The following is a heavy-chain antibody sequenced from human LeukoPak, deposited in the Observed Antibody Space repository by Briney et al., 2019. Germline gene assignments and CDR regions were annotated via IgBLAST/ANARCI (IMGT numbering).Heavy chain of an antibody. J-gene: IGHJ4*02. D-gene: IGHD3-3*01. V-gene: IGHV4-59*12. CDR3: ARSGYPGRMCDY. CDR2: IYYSGST. CDR1: GGSISSYY. Sequence: SETLSLTCTVSGGSISSYYWSWIRQPPGKGLEWIGYIYYSGSTNYNPSLKSRVAISVDTSKNQFSLKLSSVTAADTAVYYCARSGYPGRMCDYWGQGTLVTVSS.